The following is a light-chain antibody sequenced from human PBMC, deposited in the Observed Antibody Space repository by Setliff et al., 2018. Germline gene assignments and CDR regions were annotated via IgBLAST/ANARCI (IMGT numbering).Light chain of an antibody. CDR2: DVS. CDR3: CSYAGGSTYV. V-gene: IGLV2-23*02. J-gene: IGLJ1*01. Sequence: QSVLTQPASVSGSPGQSITISCTGTSSDVGGYNYVSWYQHHPGKAPKLMVYDVSERPSGVSNRFSGSKSGNTASLTISGLQAENEADYYCCSYAGGSTYVFGTGTKVTVL. CDR1: SSDVGGYNY.